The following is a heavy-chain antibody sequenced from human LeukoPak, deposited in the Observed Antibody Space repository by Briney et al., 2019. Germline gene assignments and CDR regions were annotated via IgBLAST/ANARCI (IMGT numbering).Heavy chain of an antibody. V-gene: IGHV4-39*01. Sequence: SETLSLTCTVSGGSISSSSYYWGWIRQPPGKGLEWIGSIYYSGSTYHNPSLKSRVTISVDTSKSQFSLKLSSVTAADTAVYYCARHVHDYIWGGYRHGRYDYWGQGTLVTVSS. CDR2: IYYSGST. D-gene: IGHD3-16*02. CDR3: ARHVHDYIWGGYRHGRYDY. J-gene: IGHJ4*02. CDR1: GGSISSSSYY.